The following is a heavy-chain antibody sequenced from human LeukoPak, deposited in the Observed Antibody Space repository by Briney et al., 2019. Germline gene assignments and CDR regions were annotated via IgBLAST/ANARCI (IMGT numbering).Heavy chain of an antibody. CDR2: ISGSGGST. Sequence: GGSLRLSCAASGFTFSSYAMSWDRQAPGKGLEWVSAISGSGGSTYYADSVKGRFTISRDNSKNTLYLQMNSLRSEDTAVYYCARKDIVATITPFDYWGQGTLVTVSS. D-gene: IGHD5-12*01. CDR3: ARKDIVATITPFDY. J-gene: IGHJ4*02. CDR1: GFTFSSYA. V-gene: IGHV3-23*01.